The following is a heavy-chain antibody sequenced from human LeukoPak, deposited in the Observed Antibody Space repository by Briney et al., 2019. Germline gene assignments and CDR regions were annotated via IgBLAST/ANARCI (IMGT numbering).Heavy chain of an antibody. J-gene: IGHJ4*02. CDR1: GFTFSGSA. CDR2: IRSKANSYAT. CDR3: TSQEDYDILTGYYF. V-gene: IGHV3-73*01. D-gene: IGHD3-9*01. Sequence: GGSLRLSCAASGFTFSGSAMHWVRQASGKGLEWVGRIRSKANSYATAYAASVKGRFTIPRDDSKNTAYLQMNSLKTEDTAVYYCTSQEDYDILTGYYFWGQGTLVTVSS.